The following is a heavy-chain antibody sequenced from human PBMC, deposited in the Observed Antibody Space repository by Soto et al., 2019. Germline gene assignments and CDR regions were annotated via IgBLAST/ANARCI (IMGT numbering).Heavy chain of an antibody. D-gene: IGHD1-26*01. CDR1: GVTFSSYA. CDR3: AKDLWVVVGATFDY. J-gene: IGHJ4*02. CDR2: ISGSGGST. Sequence: GSLRLSCASSGVTFSSYAMSWVRQAPGKGLEWVSAISGSGGSTYYADSVKGRFTISRDNSKNTLYPQMNSLRAEDTAVYYCAKDLWVVVGATFDYWGQGTLVTVSS. V-gene: IGHV3-23*01.